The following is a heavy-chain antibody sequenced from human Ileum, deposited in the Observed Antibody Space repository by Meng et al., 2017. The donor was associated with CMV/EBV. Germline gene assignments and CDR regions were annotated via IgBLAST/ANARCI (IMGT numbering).Heavy chain of an antibody. J-gene: IGHJ4*02. CDR2: TSYNGSDA. CDR1: GFAFSLYG. Sequence: GESLKISCETSGFAFSLYGMHWVRRSPDRGLEWVASTSYNGSDANYADSVKGRFTISRDNAKSTLYLHMNSLRLEDTAVYYCARDGSYRFDYWGQGTRVTGAS. V-gene: IGHV3-33*01. CDR3: ARDGSYRFDY. D-gene: IGHD1-26*01.